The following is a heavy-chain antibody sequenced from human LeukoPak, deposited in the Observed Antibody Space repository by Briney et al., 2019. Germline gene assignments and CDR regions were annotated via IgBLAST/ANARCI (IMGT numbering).Heavy chain of an antibody. CDR3: ARRPGTLSSYGGQGRDAFDI. Sequence: GESLKISCKASGYSFTSYWIGWVRQMPGKGLEWMGIIYPGDSDTRYSPSFQGQVTTSADKSISTAYLQWSSLKASDTAMYYCARRPGTLSSYGGQGRDAFDIWGQGTMVTVSS. D-gene: IGHD4-23*01. J-gene: IGHJ3*02. CDR1: GYSFTSYW. CDR2: IYPGDSDT. V-gene: IGHV5-51*01.